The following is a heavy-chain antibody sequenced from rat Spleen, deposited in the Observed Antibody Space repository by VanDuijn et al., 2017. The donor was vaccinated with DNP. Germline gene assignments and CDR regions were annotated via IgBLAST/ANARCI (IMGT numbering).Heavy chain of an antibody. CDR3: SNVGPYGGPDY. Sequence: EVQLVETGGGLVQPGRSLKLYCVGSGFTFSSYWMFWIRQAPGKGLEWIASINTDGDNTYYPDSVKGRFTISRDNAENTVYLQMNSLRSEDTATYYCSNVGPYGGPDYWGQGVMVTVSS. CDR2: INTDGDNT. V-gene: IGHV5-58*01. J-gene: IGHJ2*01. CDR1: GFTFSSYW. D-gene: IGHD1-11*01.